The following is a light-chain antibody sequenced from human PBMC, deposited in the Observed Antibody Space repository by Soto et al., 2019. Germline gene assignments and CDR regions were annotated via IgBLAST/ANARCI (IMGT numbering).Light chain of an antibody. J-gene: IGLJ1*01. CDR2: GNS. CDR1: SSNIGAGYD. CDR3: QYYDSSLSGYV. V-gene: IGLV1-40*01. Sequence: QSVLTQPPSVSEAPGQRVTISCTGSSSNIGAGYDVHWYQQLPGTAPKLLIYGNSNRPSGVPDRFSGSKSGTSASLAITGLQAEDEADYYCQYYDSSLSGYVFGTGTKVTVL.